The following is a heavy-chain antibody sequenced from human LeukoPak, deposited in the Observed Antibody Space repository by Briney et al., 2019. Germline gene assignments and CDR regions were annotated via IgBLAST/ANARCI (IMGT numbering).Heavy chain of an antibody. Sequence: SQTLSLTCTVSGVSISSGGYYWSWIRQHPGKGLEWIGYTYYSGSTYYNPSLKSRVTISVDTSKNQFSLKLSSVTAADTAVYYCARSKNYGDYDYWGQGTLVTVSS. CDR1: GVSISSGGYY. V-gene: IGHV4-31*03. J-gene: IGHJ4*02. CDR3: ARSKNYGDYDY. D-gene: IGHD4-17*01. CDR2: TYYSGST.